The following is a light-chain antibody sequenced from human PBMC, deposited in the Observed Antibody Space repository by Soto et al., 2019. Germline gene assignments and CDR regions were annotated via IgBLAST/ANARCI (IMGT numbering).Light chain of an antibody. CDR1: QSISSD. CDR3: QQRSNWPPT. Sequence: EIVLTQSPATLSLSPGERATLSCRASQSISSDLAWYQPKPGQAPRLLIYVASNRATGIPARFSGSGSGTDFTLTISSLEPEDFAVYYCQQRSNWPPTFGGGTKVEIK. CDR2: VAS. V-gene: IGKV3-11*01. J-gene: IGKJ4*01.